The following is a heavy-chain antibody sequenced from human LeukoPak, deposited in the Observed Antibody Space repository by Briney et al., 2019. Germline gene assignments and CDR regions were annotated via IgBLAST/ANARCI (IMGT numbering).Heavy chain of an antibody. CDR3: ARCYDFWSGTPFDP. V-gene: IGHV4-59*12. J-gene: IGHJ5*02. CDR2: IYYSGST. CDR1: GGSFSGYY. D-gene: IGHD3-3*01. Sequence: SETLSLTCAVYGGSFSGYYWSWIRQPPGKGLEWIGYIYYSGSTNYNPSLKSRVTISVDTSKNQFSLKLSSVTAADTAVYYCARCYDFWSGTPFDPWGQGTLVTVSS.